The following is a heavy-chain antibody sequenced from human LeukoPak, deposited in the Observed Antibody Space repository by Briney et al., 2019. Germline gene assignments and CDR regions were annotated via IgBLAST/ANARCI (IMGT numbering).Heavy chain of an antibody. CDR3: ARVYCSSTSCSFDY. CDR1: GGSISSYY. D-gene: IGHD2-2*01. Sequence: SETLSLTCTVSGGSISSYYWSWIRQPAGKGLEWIGRIYTSGSTNYNPSHKSRVTMSVDTSKNQFSLKLSSVTAADTAVYYCARVYCSSTSCSFDYWGQGTLVTVSS. J-gene: IGHJ4*02. V-gene: IGHV4-4*07. CDR2: IYTSGST.